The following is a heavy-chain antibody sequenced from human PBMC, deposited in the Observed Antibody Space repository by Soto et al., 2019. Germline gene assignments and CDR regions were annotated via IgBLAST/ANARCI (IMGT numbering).Heavy chain of an antibody. CDR1: GYTFTSYD. D-gene: IGHD1-1*01. V-gene: IGHV1-8*01. CDR3: ARTKVDGVPIERDY. Sequence: ASVEVSCKASGYTFTSYDINWVRQANGQGLEWMGWMNPNSGNTGYAQKFQGRVTMTRNTSISTAYMELRSLRSDDTAVYYCARTKVDGVPIERDYWGQGTLVTVSS. CDR2: MNPNSGNT. J-gene: IGHJ4*02.